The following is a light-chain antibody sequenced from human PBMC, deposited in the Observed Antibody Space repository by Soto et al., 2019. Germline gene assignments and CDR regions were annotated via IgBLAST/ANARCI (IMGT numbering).Light chain of an antibody. CDR3: QQRAKCPST. Sequence: EVVLTQSPDTLSLSPGETATLSCRASQSVGRYVAWYQQKLGQAPRLLIYDAYTRATGVAARFTGSGSATDFSLTITSLEPEDFAVYYCQQRAKCPSTCGPGTKVE. CDR2: DAY. J-gene: IGKJ2*02. V-gene: IGKV3-11*01. CDR1: QSVGRY.